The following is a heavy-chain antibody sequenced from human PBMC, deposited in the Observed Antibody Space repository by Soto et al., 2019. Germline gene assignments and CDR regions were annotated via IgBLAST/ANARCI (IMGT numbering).Heavy chain of an antibody. CDR3: ARGTYRSKTDFGY. Sequence: AGGSLRLSCAVSGFRFRDYWMSWVRQAPGKGLEWVANIKQDESDKYYVDSVKGRFTISRDNAKNALYLQMNSLRVEDTAVYYCARGTYRSKTDFGYWGQGTLVTVSS. J-gene: IGHJ4*02. CDR1: GFRFRDYW. CDR2: IKQDESDK. D-gene: IGHD6-13*01. V-gene: IGHV3-7*03.